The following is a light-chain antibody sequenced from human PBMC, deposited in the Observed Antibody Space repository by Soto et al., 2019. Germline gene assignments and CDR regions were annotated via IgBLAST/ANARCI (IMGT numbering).Light chain of an antibody. Sequence: DIQMTQSPSSLSASLVDRVTITCLASLNIGDSLSWFQQKAGKPPTQLIYGASALQSGVPVRFSGSASGTDFTLTIRNMQREDFATYYCLQTYNLPRTFGQGTKVDIK. CDR3: LQTYNLPRT. CDR1: LNIGDS. J-gene: IGKJ1*01. V-gene: IGKV1-39*01. CDR2: GAS.